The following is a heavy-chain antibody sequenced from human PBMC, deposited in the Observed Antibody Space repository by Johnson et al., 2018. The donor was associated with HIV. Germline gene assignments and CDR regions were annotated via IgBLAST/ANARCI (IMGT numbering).Heavy chain of an antibody. CDR1: GFTFDDYG. Sequence: MLLVESGGGVVRPGGSLRLSCAASGFTFDDYGMSWVRQAPGKGLEWVSAISGSGGSTYYADSVKGRFTISRDNAKNSLYLVMNSRSAEDTAVDYCATDIVVGLGLGGDAFDILGQGTMVLVSS. CDR3: ATDIVVGLGLGGDAFDI. V-gene: IGHV3-20*04. D-gene: IGHD2-15*01. CDR2: ISGSGGST. J-gene: IGHJ3*02.